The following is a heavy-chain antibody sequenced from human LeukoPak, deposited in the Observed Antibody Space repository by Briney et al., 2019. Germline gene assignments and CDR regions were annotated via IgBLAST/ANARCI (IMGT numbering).Heavy chain of an antibody. CDR3: ARHGNFWFDP. CDR2: IHHSGST. D-gene: IGHD4-23*01. J-gene: IGHJ5*02. V-gene: IGHV4-4*02. CDR1: GASISGIYW. Sequence: NSSETLSLTCAVSGASISGIYWWSWVRQPPGGGLEWIAEIHHSGSTHYNPSLKSRVTVSIDKSRNQLPLKLNSVTAADTAVYYCARHGNFWFDPWGQGALVTVSS.